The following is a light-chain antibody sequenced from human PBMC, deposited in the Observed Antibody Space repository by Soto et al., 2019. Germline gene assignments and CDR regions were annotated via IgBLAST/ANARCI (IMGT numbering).Light chain of an antibody. CDR2: GAS. V-gene: IGKV3-15*01. Sequence: EIVMTQSPATLSVSPGERATLSCRASQSVSSNLAWYQQKPGQAPRLLIYGASTRATGIPARFSGSGSGTEFTLTISSLQSEYFAVYYCHQYNNWPTWTFGQWTKVEIK. CDR1: QSVSSN. J-gene: IGKJ1*01. CDR3: HQYNNWPTWT.